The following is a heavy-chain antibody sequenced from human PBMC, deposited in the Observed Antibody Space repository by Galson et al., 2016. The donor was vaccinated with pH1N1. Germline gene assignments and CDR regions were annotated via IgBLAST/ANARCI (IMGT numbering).Heavy chain of an antibody. J-gene: IGHJ6*02. CDR1: GCTFSDYY. CDR2: ISPSGSTI. Sequence: FTCAGSGCTFSDYYMSWVRQAPGKGLEWVSYISPSGSTIYYADSVTGRFTISRDNAKNSLYLQMNSLRSEDTAVYYCARELSCYPPCFYYYGMDVWGQGTTVTVSS. V-gene: IGHV3-11*04. D-gene: IGHD5-12*01. CDR3: ARELSCYPPCFYYYGMDV.